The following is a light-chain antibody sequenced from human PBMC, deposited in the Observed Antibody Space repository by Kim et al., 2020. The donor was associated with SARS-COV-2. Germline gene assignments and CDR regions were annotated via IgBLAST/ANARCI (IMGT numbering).Light chain of an antibody. CDR2: AAS. CDR3: QKYNSAPRT. Sequence: ASEGDRVTITCRASQGISNNLAWYQQKPGKVPKLLIYAASALQSGVPSRFSGSGSGTDFTLTISSLQPEDVATYYCQKYNSAPRTFGQGTKVDIK. CDR1: QGISNN. J-gene: IGKJ1*01. V-gene: IGKV1-27*01.